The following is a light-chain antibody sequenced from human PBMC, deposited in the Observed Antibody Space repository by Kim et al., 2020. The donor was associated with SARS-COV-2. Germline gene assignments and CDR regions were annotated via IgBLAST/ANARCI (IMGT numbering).Light chain of an antibody. J-gene: IGLJ3*02. CDR2: GTT. V-gene: IGLV1-40*01. Sequence: RVTLTLSGDRADRGSGEDLHCYQQTPGTAHQLLIDGTTSRPSGVPGRLFGSKSGTSASLAITGLQAEDEADYYCQSYDSSLSAWVFGGGTQLTVL. CDR3: QSYDSSLSAWV. CDR1: RADRGSGED.